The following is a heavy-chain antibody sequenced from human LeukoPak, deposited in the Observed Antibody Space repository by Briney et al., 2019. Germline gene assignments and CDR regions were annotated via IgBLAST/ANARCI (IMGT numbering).Heavy chain of an antibody. J-gene: IGHJ6*04. CDR3: ARAPNSGYSYRSGMYYYYGMDV. V-gene: IGHV4-34*01. CDR1: GGSFSGYY. Sequence: PSETLSLTCAVYGGSFSGYYWSWIRQPPGKGLEWIGETNHSGSTNYNPSLKSRVTISVDTSKNQFSLKLSSVTAADTAVYYCARAPNSGYSYRSGMYYYYGMDVWGKGTTVTVSS. D-gene: IGHD5-18*01. CDR2: TNHSGST.